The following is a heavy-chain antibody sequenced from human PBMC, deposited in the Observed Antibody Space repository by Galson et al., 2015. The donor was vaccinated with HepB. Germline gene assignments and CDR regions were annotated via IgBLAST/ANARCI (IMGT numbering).Heavy chain of an antibody. Sequence: SLRLFCAASGFTFSSYGMHWVRQAPGKGLEWVAVISYDGSNKYYADSVKGRFTISRDNSKNTLYLQMNSLRAEDTAVYYCAKDWDIAARLIYYFDYWGQGTLVTVSS. V-gene: IGHV3-30*18. CDR1: GFTFSSYG. D-gene: IGHD6-6*01. J-gene: IGHJ4*02. CDR2: ISYDGSNK. CDR3: AKDWDIAARLIYYFDY.